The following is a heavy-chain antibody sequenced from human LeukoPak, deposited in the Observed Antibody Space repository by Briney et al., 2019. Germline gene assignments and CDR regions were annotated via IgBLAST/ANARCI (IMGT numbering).Heavy chain of an antibody. V-gene: IGHV4-59*05. J-gene: IGHJ5*02. CDR2: IYYSGST. D-gene: IGHD3-9*01. CDR3: ARLPLRYFDWYPLNWFDP. CDR1: GGSISSYY. Sequence: PSETLSLTCTVSGGSISSYYWSWIRQPPGKGLEWIGSIYYSGSTYYNPSLKSRVTISVDTSKNQFSLKLSSVTAADTAVYYCARLPLRYFDWYPLNWFDPWGQGTLVTVSS.